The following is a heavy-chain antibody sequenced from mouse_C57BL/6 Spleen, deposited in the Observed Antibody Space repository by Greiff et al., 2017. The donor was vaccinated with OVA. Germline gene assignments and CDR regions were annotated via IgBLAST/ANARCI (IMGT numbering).Heavy chain of an antibody. J-gene: IGHJ3*01. V-gene: IGHV3-6*01. Sequence: EVKLQESGPGLVKPSQSLSLTCSVTGYSITSGYYWNWIRQFPGNKLEWMGYISYDGSNNYNPSLKNRISITRDTSKNQFFLKLNSVTTEDTATYYCARDNYGSSFPWFAYWGQGTLVTVSA. CDR2: ISYDGSN. CDR1: GYSITSGYY. D-gene: IGHD1-1*01. CDR3: ARDNYGSSFPWFAY.